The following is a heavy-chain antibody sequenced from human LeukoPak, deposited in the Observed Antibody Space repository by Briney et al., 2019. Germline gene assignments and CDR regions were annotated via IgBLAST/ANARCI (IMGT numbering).Heavy chain of an antibody. CDR1: GGSVSSGSYY. D-gene: IGHD2-2*01. CDR2: IYYSGST. CDR3: ARGDCSSTSCYLGY. V-gene: IGHV4-61*01. Sequence: PSETLSLTCTVSGGSVSSGSYYWSWIRQPPGKGLEWIGYIYYSGSTNYNPSLKSRVTISVDTSKNQFSLKLSSVTAADTAVYYCARGDCSSTSCYLGYWGQGPLVTVSS. J-gene: IGHJ4*02.